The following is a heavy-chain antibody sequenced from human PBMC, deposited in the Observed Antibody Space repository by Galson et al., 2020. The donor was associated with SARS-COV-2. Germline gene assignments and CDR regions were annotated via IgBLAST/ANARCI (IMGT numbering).Heavy chain of an antibody. CDR3: ARDCSSTSCYASDAFDI. J-gene: IGHJ3*02. V-gene: IGHV3-11*06. CDR2: ISSSSSYT. CDR1: GFTFSDYY. D-gene: IGHD2-2*01. Sequence: GESLKISCAASGFTFSDYYMSWIRQAPGKGLEWVSYISSSSSYTNYADSVKGRFTISRDNAKNSLYLQMNSLRAEDTAVYYCARDCSSTSCYASDAFDIWGQGTMVTVSS.